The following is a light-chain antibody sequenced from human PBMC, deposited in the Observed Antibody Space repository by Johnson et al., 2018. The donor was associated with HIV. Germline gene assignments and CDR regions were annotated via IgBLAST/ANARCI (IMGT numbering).Light chain of an antibody. CDR2: RNN. CDR1: TSNIGSNT. Sequence: QSVLTQPPSASGTPGQRVTISCSGSTSNIGSNTVNWYQQLPGTAPKLLIYRNNQRPSGVPDRFYGSKSGTSATLGITGLQTGDEADYYCGTWDTSLSAGGVFGTGTKVTVL. J-gene: IGLJ1*01. CDR3: GTWDTSLSAGGV. V-gene: IGLV1-44*01.